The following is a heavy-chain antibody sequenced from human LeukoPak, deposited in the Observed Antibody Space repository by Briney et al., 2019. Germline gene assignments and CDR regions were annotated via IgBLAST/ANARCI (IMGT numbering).Heavy chain of an antibody. CDR1: GGSISSSSYY. D-gene: IGHD3-22*01. CDR2: IYYSGST. CDR3: ASYYYDSSAYYGPFDY. Sequence: SETLSLTCTVSGGSISSSSYYWGWIRQPPGKGLEWIGSIYYSGSTYYNPSLKSRVTISVDTSKNQFSLKLSSVTAADTAVYYCASYYYDSSAYYGPFDYWGQGTLVTVSS. V-gene: IGHV4-39*01. J-gene: IGHJ4*02.